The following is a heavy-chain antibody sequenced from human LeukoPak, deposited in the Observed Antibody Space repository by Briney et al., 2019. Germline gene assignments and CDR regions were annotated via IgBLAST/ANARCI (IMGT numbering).Heavy chain of an antibody. J-gene: IGHJ3*02. V-gene: IGHV1-69*13. Sequence: SVKVSCKASGGTFSSYAISWVRQAPGQGLEWMGGIIPIFGTANYAQKFQGRVTITADESTSTAYMELSSLRSEDTAMYYCAKDGEWTFDIWGQGTMVTVSS. D-gene: IGHD3-3*01. CDR3: AKDGEWTFDI. CDR2: IIPIFGTA. CDR1: GGTFSSYA.